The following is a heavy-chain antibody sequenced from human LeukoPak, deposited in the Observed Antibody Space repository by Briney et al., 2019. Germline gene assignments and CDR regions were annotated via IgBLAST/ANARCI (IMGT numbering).Heavy chain of an antibody. J-gene: IGHJ5*02. CDR3: ARRRIISWFDP. CDR1: GRSFSGYY. CDR2: INHSGST. V-gene: IGHV4-34*01. Sequence: SETLSLTCAVYGRSFSGYYWSWIRQPPGKGLEWIGEINHSGSTNYNPSLKSRVTISVDTSKNQFSLKLSSVTAADTAVYYCARRRIISWFDPWGQGTLVTVSS. D-gene: IGHD3-16*01.